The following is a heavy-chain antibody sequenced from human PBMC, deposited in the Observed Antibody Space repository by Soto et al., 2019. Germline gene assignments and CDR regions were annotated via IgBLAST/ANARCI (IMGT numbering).Heavy chain of an antibody. J-gene: IGHJ4*02. V-gene: IGHV4-4*02. CDR3: AIICSPATRLDFFAY. Sequence: SETLSLTCAVSGDSISSRNWWSWVRQPPGKGLEWIGEISHGGNTNYNPSLQSRVTISVDKSKNQFSLKLSSVTAADTAVYYCAIICSPATRLDFFAYWAQGSFDTVSS. CDR2: ISHGGNT. CDR1: GDSISSRNW. D-gene: IGHD3-10*02.